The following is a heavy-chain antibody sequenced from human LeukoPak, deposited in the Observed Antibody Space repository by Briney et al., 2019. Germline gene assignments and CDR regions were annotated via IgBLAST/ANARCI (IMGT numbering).Heavy chain of an antibody. V-gene: IGHV3-30*02. CDR2: IRYDGSNK. CDR3: ANTGYSSGWRHFDY. J-gene: IGHJ4*02. D-gene: IGHD6-19*01. Sequence: LEWVXFIRYDGSNKYYADSVKGRFTISRDNSKNTLYLQMNSLRAEDTAVYYCANTGYSSGWRHFDYWGQGTLVTVSS.